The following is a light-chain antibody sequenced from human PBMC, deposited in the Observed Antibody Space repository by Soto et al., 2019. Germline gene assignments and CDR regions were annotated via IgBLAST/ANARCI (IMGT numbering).Light chain of an antibody. CDR2: GAT. CDR3: QQYGSSPYT. V-gene: IGKV3-20*01. CDR1: QSVSTNY. Sequence: EIVLTQSPGTLSLSPGERATLSCRASQSVSTNYLAWYQQKPGQSPRLLIYGATSRATGIPDGFSGSGSGTDFILTISRLEPEDFALYFCQQYGSSPYTFAQGTRLDIK. J-gene: IGKJ2*01.